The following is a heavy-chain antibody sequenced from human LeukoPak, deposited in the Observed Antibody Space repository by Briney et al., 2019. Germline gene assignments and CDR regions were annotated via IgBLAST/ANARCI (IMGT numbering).Heavy chain of an antibody. CDR3: AEYSIRYVSGGFLGYFDY. CDR2: IYYSGST. D-gene: IGHD3-9*01. Sequence: PSETLSLTCTVSGGSTSSYYWSWIRQPPGKGLEWIGYIYYSGSTNYNPSLKSRVTISVDTSKNQFSLKLSSVTAADTAVYYRAEYSIRYVSGGFLGYFDYWGQGTLVTVSS. V-gene: IGHV4-59*01. CDR1: GGSTSSYY. J-gene: IGHJ4*02.